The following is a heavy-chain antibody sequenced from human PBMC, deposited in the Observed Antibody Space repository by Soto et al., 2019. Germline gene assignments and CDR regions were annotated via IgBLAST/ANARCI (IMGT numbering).Heavy chain of an antibody. CDR1: GFSLSSSGVG. V-gene: IGHV2-5*02. J-gene: IGHJ4*02. Sequence: QITLKESGPTLVKPTQTLTLTCTFSGFSLSSSGVGVGWIRQPPGKALEWLALIYWDDDKRYSPSLKSRLTIPKDTSKNQVVLTMTNMDPVDTATYYCAHRWGGYCSGGSCYSPIFDYWGQGTLVTVSS. CDR3: AHRWGGYCSGGSCYSPIFDY. CDR2: IYWDDDK. D-gene: IGHD2-15*01.